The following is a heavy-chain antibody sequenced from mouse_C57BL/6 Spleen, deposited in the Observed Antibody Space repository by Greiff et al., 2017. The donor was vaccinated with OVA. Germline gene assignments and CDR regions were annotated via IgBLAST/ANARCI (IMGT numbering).Heavy chain of an antibody. CDR1: GYAFSSYW. Sequence: QVQLQQSGAELVKPGASVKISCKASGYAFSSYWMNWVKQRPGKGLEWIGQIYPGDGDTNYNGKFKGKATRTADKSSSPAYMQLSSLTSEDSAVYFCARVATRAMDYWGQGTSVTVSS. CDR3: ARVATRAMDY. D-gene: IGHD1-1*01. V-gene: IGHV1-80*01. CDR2: IYPGDGDT. J-gene: IGHJ4*01.